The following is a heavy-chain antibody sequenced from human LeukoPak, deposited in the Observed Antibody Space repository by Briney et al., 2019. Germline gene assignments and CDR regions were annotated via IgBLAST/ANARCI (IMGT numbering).Heavy chain of an antibody. CDR3: ARESAGTYYFDY. CDR1: GDSVSSNSAA. J-gene: IGHJ4*02. CDR2: TYYRSKWYN. Sequence: SQTLSLTCAISGDSVSSNSAAWNWISQSPSRGLEWLGRTYYRSKWYNNYALSVKSRMTVNPDTSKNQISLQLNSVTPEDTAVYYCARESAGTYYFDYWGQGALVTVSS. D-gene: IGHD6-19*01. V-gene: IGHV6-1*01.